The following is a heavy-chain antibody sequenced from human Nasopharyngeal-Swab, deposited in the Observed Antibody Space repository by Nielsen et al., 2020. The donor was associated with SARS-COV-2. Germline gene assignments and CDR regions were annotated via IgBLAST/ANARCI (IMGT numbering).Heavy chain of an antibody. CDR3: ARDRHGYDILTGYRRANNWFDP. V-gene: IGHV3-11*04. CDR2: ISSSGSTI. D-gene: IGHD3-9*01. J-gene: IGHJ5*02. Sequence: LSLTCAASGFTFSDYYMSWIRQAPGKGPEWVSYISSSGSTIYYADSVKGRFTISRDNAKNSLYLQMNSLRAEDTAVYYCARDRHGYDILTGYRRANNWFDPWGQGTLVTVSS. CDR1: GFTFSDYY.